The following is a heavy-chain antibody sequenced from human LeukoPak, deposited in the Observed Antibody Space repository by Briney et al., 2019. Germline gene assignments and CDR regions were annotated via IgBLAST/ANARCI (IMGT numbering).Heavy chain of an antibody. CDR3: ARGPYYYDSSGYRTAHFDY. V-gene: IGHV1-69*04. Sequence: SVKVSCKASGGTFSSYAISWVRQTPGQGLYWMGRIIPILGIANYAQKFQGRVTITADKSTSTAYMELSSLRSEDTAVYYCARGPYYYDSSGYRTAHFDYWGQGTLVTVSS. CDR2: IIPILGIA. J-gene: IGHJ4*02. D-gene: IGHD3-22*01. CDR1: GGTFSSYA.